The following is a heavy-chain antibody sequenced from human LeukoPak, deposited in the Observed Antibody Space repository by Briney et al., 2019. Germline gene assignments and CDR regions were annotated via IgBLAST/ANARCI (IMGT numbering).Heavy chain of an antibody. CDR3: ARDDIAAIWHFQH. J-gene: IGHJ1*01. CDR1: GYSIISDYY. D-gene: IGHD6-13*01. Sequence: SETLSLTCTVSGYSIISDYYWGWLRQPPGKELEWIGSIYHTGTTYYNPSLRSRVTISVDMSKNQFSLKLSSVTAADTAVYYCARDDIAAIWHFQHWGQGTLVTVSS. CDR2: IYHTGTT. V-gene: IGHV4-38-2*02.